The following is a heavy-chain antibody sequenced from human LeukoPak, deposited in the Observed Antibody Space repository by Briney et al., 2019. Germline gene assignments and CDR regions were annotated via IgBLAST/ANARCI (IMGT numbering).Heavy chain of an antibody. CDR3: ARYSSGYYYLDY. D-gene: IGHD3-22*01. CDR2: IYTSGST. Sequence: SEILSLTCTVSGGSISGYYWSWIRQPAGKGLERIGRIYTSGSTNYNPSLKSRVTMSVDTSKNQFSLKLSSVTAADTAVYYCARYSSGYYYLDYWGQGTLVTVSS. CDR1: GGSISGYY. J-gene: IGHJ4*02. V-gene: IGHV4-4*07.